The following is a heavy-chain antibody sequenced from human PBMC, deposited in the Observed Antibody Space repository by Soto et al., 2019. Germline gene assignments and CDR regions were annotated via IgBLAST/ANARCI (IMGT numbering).Heavy chain of an antibody. CDR3: AREFGYCSGGSCYFDY. Sequence: SETLSLTCTVSGGSISSYYWSWIRQPPGKGLEWIGYIYYSGSTNYNPSLKSRVTISVDTSKNQFSLKLSSVTAADTAVYYCAREFGYCSGGSCYFDYWDQGTLVTVSS. CDR2: IYYSGST. D-gene: IGHD2-15*01. CDR1: GGSISSYY. V-gene: IGHV4-59*01. J-gene: IGHJ4*02.